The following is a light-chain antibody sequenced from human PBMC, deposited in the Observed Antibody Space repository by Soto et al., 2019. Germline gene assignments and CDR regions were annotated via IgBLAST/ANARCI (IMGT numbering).Light chain of an antibody. CDR3: QQYNSYSQT. J-gene: IGKJ1*01. CDR1: QTISNW. Sequence: IQMTQSPSTLSASVGDRVTITCRASQTISNWLAWYQQKPGKAPKILIYKASTLESAVPSRFRGSGSGTEFTLTISGLQPEDFYTYYCQQYNSYSQTFGQGTKVDIK. CDR2: KAS. V-gene: IGKV1-5*03.